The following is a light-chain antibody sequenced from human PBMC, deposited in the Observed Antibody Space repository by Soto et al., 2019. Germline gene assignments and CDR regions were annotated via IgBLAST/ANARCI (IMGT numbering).Light chain of an antibody. CDR3: QQGNSLSIT. CDR2: AAS. Sequence: DILMTQSPSSVSASVGDRVIISCRANQDIGTRLAWYQQRPGKAPKLLIYAASSLESGVPSRFSGSGSGTDFTLNIGGLQPEDFVTCYCQQGNSLSITFGQGTRLE. J-gene: IGKJ5*01. V-gene: IGKV1-12*01. CDR1: QDIGTR.